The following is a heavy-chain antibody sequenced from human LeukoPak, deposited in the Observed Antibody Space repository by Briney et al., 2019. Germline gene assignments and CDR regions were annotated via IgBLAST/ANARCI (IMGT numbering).Heavy chain of an antibody. CDR2: IYTSGST. V-gene: IGHV4-61*02. D-gene: IGHD1-26*01. CDR1: GGSISSGSYY. J-gene: IGHJ3*02. Sequence: SQTLSLTCTVSGGSISSGSYYWSWIRQPAGKGLEWIGRIYTSGSTNYNPSLKSRVTISVDLSKNQFSLKLSSVTAADTAFYYCARYIVSYPHDAFDIWGQGTMVTVSS. CDR3: ARYIVSYPHDAFDI.